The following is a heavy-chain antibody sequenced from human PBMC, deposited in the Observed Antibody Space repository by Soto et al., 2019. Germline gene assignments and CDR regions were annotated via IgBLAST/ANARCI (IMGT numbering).Heavy chain of an antibody. CDR1: GGSISSGDYY. CDR2: IYFSGST. Sequence: SETLSLTCTVSGGSISSGDYYWSWIRQPPGKGLEWIGYIYFSGSTYYNPSLKSRVSISVDTSKNQFSLKLSSVTAADTAVYYCARVGHSNFGDYDDTHWGQGTLVTVSS. D-gene: IGHD4-17*01. J-gene: IGHJ4*02. CDR3: ARVGHSNFGDYDDTH. V-gene: IGHV4-30-4*01.